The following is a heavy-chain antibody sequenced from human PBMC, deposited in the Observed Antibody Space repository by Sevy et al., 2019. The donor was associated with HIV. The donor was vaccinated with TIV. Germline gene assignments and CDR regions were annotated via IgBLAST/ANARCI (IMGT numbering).Heavy chain of an antibody. J-gene: IGHJ1*01. CDR2: ITPNNGNT. Sequence: ASVKVSCKASGYTFTNYHITWVRQAPGQGLEWMGWITPNNGNTESVQRLQGRVTMTTDTSTSTAYMELRNLKSDDTAVYYCARAPSGSQGPGQYFHHWGQGTLVTVSS. D-gene: IGHD1-26*01. CDR3: ARAPSGSQGPGQYFHH. CDR1: GYTFTNYH. V-gene: IGHV1-18*01.